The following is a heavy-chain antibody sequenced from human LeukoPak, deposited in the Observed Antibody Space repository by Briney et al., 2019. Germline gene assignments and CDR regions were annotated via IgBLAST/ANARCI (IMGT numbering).Heavy chain of an antibody. Sequence: GGSLRLSCAASGFTFSNYDMTWIRQAPGKGLEWVSVINYSGLSTNYADSVKGRFTISRDNSKNTVYLQMTSLRVEDTAVYYCAKDQNWEGGYWGQGTLVTVSS. CDR3: AKDQNWEGGY. D-gene: IGHD7-27*01. J-gene: IGHJ4*02. V-gene: IGHV3-23*01. CDR1: GFTFSNYD. CDR2: INYSGLST.